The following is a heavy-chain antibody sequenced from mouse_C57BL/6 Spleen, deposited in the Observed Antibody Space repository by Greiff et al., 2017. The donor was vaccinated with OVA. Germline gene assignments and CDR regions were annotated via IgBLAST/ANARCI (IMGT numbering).Heavy chain of an antibody. CDR2: IDPSDSET. CDR1: GYTFTSYW. V-gene: IGHV1-52*01. D-gene: IGHD1-1*01. J-gene: IGHJ1*03. CDR3: ARSGSSYGYFDV. Sequence: QVQLKQPGAELVRPGSSVKLSCKASGYTFTSYWMHWVKQRPIQGLEWIGNIDPSDSETHYNQKFKDKATLTVDKSSSTAYMQLSSLTSEDSAVYYCARSGSSYGYFDVWGTGTTVTVSS.